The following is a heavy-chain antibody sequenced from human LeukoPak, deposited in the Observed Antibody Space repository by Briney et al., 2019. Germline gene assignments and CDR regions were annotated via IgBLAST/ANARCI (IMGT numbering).Heavy chain of an antibody. CDR2: FNPSGNST. D-gene: IGHD2-15*01. Sequence: GASVKVSCKASGYTFTGYYMHWVRQAPGQGLEWMGTFNPSGNSTSYAQKFQGRVTLTRDTSTSTVYMELSSLRSEDTAVYYCATSAFDYWGQGTLVTVPS. V-gene: IGHV1-46*01. J-gene: IGHJ4*02. CDR1: GYTFTGYY. CDR3: ATSAFDY.